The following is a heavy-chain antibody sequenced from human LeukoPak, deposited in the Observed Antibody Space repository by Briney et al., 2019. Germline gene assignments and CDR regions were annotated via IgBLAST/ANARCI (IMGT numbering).Heavy chain of an antibody. D-gene: IGHD3-10*01. CDR3: ARHGFYYASGPLFDY. CDR1: GDSINRNSNY. CDR2: IYYSGST. Sequence: SETLSLTCIVSGDSINRNSNYWGWLRQPLGRELEWIGSIYYSGSTYYNPSLKSRVTISADASKNRFSLRLSSVTATDTAVYYCARHGFYYASGPLFDYWGQGILVTVSS. V-gene: IGHV4-39*01. J-gene: IGHJ4*02.